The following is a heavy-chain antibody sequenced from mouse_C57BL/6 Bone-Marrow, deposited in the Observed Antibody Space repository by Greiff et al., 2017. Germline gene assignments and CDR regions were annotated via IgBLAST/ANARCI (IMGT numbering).Heavy chain of an antibody. CDR2: IHSDGSN. V-gene: IGHV3-6*01. CDR3: ARPEAY. J-gene: IGHJ3*01. Sequence: EVKVEESGPGLVKPSPSLSLSCSVSGYSITSGYDWYWNRQFPENKLEWMGYIHSDGSNNYNPSLKNRISITRDTSKNQFYLQLTSVTTEDTATYYCARPEAYWGQGTLVTVSA. CDR1: GYSITSGYD.